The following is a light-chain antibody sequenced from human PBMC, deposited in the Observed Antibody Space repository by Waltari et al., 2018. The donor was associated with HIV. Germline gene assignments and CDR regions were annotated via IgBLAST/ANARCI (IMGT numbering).Light chain of an antibody. V-gene: IGLV1-44*01. CDR2: TNN. CDR3: AAWDDSLNGWV. CDR1: SSNIGSTT. Sequence: QSVLTQPPSASGTPGQRVTISCSGSSSNIGSTTVHWYHQLPGTAPKLLIYTNNQRPSGVPDRFSGSKSGTSASLAISGLQSEDEADYYCAAWDDSLNGWVFGGGTKLTVL. J-gene: IGLJ3*02.